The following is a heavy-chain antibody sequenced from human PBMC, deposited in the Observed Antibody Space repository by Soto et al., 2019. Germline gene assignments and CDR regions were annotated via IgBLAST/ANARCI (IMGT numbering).Heavy chain of an antibody. CDR1: GFTFSSYS. J-gene: IGHJ5*02. CDR2: ISSSSSTI. CDR3: ARDWSSWYDFPDWFDP. V-gene: IGHV3-48*01. D-gene: IGHD6-13*01. Sequence: GGSLRLSCAASGFTFSSYSMNWVRQAPGKGLEWVSYISSSSSTIYYADSVKGRFTISRDNAKNSLYLQMNSLRAEDTAVYYCARDWSSWYDFPDWFDPWGQGTLVTVSS.